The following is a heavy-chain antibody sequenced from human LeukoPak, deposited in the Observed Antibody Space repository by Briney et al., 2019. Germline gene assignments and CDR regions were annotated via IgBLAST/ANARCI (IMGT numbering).Heavy chain of an antibody. CDR1: GFTFSSYG. Sequence: GGSLRLSCAASGFTFSSYGMNWVRQAPGKGPEWVSVIYSGGSTYYADSVKGRFTIFRDNSKNTVYLQMNSLRAEDTAVYYCARASWRYCSSTSCYGNWFDPWGQGTLVTVSS. D-gene: IGHD2-2*01. J-gene: IGHJ5*02. CDR2: IYSGGST. V-gene: IGHV3-53*01. CDR3: ARASWRYCSSTSCYGNWFDP.